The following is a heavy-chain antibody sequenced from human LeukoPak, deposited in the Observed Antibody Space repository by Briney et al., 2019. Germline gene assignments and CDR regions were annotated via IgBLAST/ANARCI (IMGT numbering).Heavy chain of an antibody. CDR3: ARDRELLWFLDY. V-gene: IGHV3-9*01. D-gene: IGHD3-10*01. CDR1: GFTFDDYA. CDR2: ISWNSGSI. J-gene: IGHJ4*02. Sequence: GGSLRLSCAASGFTFDDYAMHWVRQAPGRGLEWVSGISWNSGSIGYADSVKGRFTISRDNAKNSLYLQMNSLRAEDTAVYYCARDRELLWFLDYWGQGTLVTVSS.